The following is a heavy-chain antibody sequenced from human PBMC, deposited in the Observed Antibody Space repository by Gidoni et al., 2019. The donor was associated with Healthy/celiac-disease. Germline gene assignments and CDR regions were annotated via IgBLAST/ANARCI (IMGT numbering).Heavy chain of an antibody. J-gene: IGHJ4*02. D-gene: IGHD3-10*01. Sequence: QIQLKEWGPGLVKTSETLSITCNVSGGSISSYYWSWVRQPAGNGLDLIGDIYYSWSTNYNPSLKSRGTISVDTSKNQFSLKLSSVTAADTAVYYCARDLEGSFDYWGQGTLVTVSS. V-gene: IGHV4-59*01. CDR3: ARDLEGSFDY. CDR2: IYYSWST. CDR1: GGSISSYY.